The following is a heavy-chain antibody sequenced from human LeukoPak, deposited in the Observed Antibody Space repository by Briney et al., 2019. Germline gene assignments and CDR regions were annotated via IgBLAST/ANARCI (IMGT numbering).Heavy chain of an antibody. CDR1: GASISSGSYD. CDR3: ATTGLLVAPI. Sequence: PSETLSLTCTVSGASISSGSYDWSWIRQPAGKGLEWIGRIYTSASTNYNPSLKSRVTISVDTATNQFSLKLSSVTAADTAVYYCATTGLLVAPIWGQGTMVTVSS. D-gene: IGHD5-12*01. J-gene: IGHJ3*02. CDR2: IYTSAST. V-gene: IGHV4-61*02.